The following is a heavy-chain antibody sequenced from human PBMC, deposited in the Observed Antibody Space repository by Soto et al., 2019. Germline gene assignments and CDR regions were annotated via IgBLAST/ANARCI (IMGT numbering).Heavy chain of an antibody. CDR1: GGSISSYY. J-gene: IGHJ3*02. CDR3: ARPQPYGDSDAFDI. V-gene: IGHV4-59*08. CDR2: IYYSGST. D-gene: IGHD4-17*01. Sequence: SETLSLTCTVSGGSISSYYWSWIRQPPGKGLEWIGYIYYSGSTNYNPSLKSRVTISVDTSKNQFSLKLSSVTAADTAVYYCARPQPYGDSDAFDIWGQGTMVTVSS.